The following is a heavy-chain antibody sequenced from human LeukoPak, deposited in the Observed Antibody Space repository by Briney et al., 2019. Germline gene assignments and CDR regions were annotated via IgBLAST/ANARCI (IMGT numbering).Heavy chain of an antibody. CDR2: ISSSGSDK. CDR3: ARRTSGAFAI. CDR1: GFSFSDHE. V-gene: IGHV3-48*03. Sequence: PGGSLRLSCAASGFSFSDHEMNWVRKAPGKGLEWVSYISSSGSDKYYPDSVKGRFTISRDNAKNSLYLQMNSLRAEDTAVYYCARRTSGAFAIWGQGTKVTVSS. J-gene: IGHJ3*02.